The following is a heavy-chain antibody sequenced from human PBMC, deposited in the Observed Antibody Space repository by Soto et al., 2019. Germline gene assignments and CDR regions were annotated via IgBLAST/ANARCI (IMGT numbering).Heavy chain of an antibody. CDR1: GGSISSGGYY. J-gene: IGHJ4*02. CDR3: RSGWYEEADY. Sequence: PSETLSLTCTVSGGSISSGGYYWSWIRQHPGKGLEWIGYIYYSGSTYYNPSLKSRVTISVDTSKNQFSLKLSSVTAADTAVYYCRSGWYEEADYWGQGTLVTVSS. V-gene: IGHV4-31*03. CDR2: IYYSGST. D-gene: IGHD6-19*01.